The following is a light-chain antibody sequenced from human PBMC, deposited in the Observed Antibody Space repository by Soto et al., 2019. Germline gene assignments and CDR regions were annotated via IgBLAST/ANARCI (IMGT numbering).Light chain of an antibody. CDR3: QQQVT. Sequence: EIVLTQSPGTLSLSPGERATLSCRASEFPSSSYVVWYQQKPGQAPRLLIYAASRRATGIPDRFSGSGSATAYTLTINTLEPEDFAVYYCQQQVTFGQRTKLESK. CDR2: AAS. J-gene: IGKJ2*01. CDR1: EFPSSSY. V-gene: IGKV3-20*01.